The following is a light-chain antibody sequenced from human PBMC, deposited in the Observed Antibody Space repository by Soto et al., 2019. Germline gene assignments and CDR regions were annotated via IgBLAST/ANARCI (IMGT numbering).Light chain of an antibody. CDR2: DVS. J-gene: IGLJ3*02. CDR1: FGGYNS. CDR3: ISYATNSRV. V-gene: IGLV2-14*03. Sequence: QSALTQPASVSGSPGQSITISCTVTFGGYNSVSWYQQHPGNAPKLMVYDVSHRPAGISSRFSGSKSGNTASLTISRLQADDEADYYCISYATNSRVFGGGTKLTVL.